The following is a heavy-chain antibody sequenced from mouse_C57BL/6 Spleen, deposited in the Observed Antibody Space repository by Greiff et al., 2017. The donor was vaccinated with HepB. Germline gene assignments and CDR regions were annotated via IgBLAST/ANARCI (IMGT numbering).Heavy chain of an antibody. CDR1: GYSITSGYY. J-gene: IGHJ2*01. V-gene: IGHV3-6*01. Sequence: EVQLVESGPGLVKPSQSLSLTCSVTGYSITSGYYWNWIRQFPGNKLEWMGYISYDGSNNYNPSLKNRISITRDTSKNQFFLKLNSVTTEDTATYYCARRGITTVFFGDWGQGTTLTVSS. CDR3: ARRGITTVFFGD. D-gene: IGHD1-1*01. CDR2: ISYDGSN.